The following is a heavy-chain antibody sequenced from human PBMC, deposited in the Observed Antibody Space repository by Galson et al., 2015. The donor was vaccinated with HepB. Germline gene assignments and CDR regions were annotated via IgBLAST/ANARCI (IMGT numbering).Heavy chain of an antibody. CDR2: ITSGGSYR. Sequence: SLRLSCAVSGFIFSNYNMNWVRQAPGNGLEWVSSITSGGSYRDYADSVKGRFTVSRDDANNSLFLQMNGLSAEDTAVYYCARLGPYNYDTRAYSHPFAFWGPGTVVTVSS. CDR1: GFIFSNYN. D-gene: IGHD3-16*01. J-gene: IGHJ4*02. V-gene: IGHV3-21*01. CDR3: ARLGPYNYDTRAYSHPFAF.